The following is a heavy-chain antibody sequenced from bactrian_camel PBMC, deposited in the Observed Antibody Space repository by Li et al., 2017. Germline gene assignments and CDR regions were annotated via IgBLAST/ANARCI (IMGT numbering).Heavy chain of an antibody. V-gene: IGHV3S1*01. D-gene: IGHD1*01. CDR2: TNPGGGSL. CDR1: GDSYREC. J-gene: IGHJ4*01. CDR3: ASSLWVLPDPLRPSPCVEERNKGKGG. Sequence: VQLVESGGGSDQAGGSLRLSCVASGDSYRECMGWLRQAPGKGLEWVSTTNPGGGSLYYADSVKGRFTTSRNDAKNTVYLQMDNLKSEDTAVYFCASSLWVLPDPLRPSPCVEERNKGKGGWGQGTQVTVS.